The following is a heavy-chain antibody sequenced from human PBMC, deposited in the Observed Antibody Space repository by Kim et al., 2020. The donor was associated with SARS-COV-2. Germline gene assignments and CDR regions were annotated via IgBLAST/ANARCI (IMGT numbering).Heavy chain of an antibody. CDR2: ISYDGSNK. J-gene: IGHJ4*02. V-gene: IGHV3-33*05. D-gene: IGHD4-17*01. CDR3: ARDIPHFTTVTTNFDY. CDR1: GFTFSSYG. Sequence: GGSLRLSCAASGFTFSSYGMHWVRQAPGKGLEWVAVISYDGSNKYYADSVKGRFTISRDNSKNKLYLQMNSLRAEDTAVYYCARDIPHFTTVTTNFDYWGQVTLVTVSS.